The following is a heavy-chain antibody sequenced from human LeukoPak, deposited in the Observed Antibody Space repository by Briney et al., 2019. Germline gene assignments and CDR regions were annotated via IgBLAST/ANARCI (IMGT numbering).Heavy chain of an antibody. CDR2: INPNSGGT. CDR3: ASAFKSEYQLPGHY. Sequence: GASVKVSCKASGYTFTGYYMHWVRQAPGQGLEWMGWINPNSGGTNYAQKFQGRVTTTRDTSISTAYMDLSRLRSDDTAVYVCASAFKSEYQLPGHYWGQGTLVTVSS. CDR1: GYTFTGYY. J-gene: IGHJ4*02. D-gene: IGHD2-2*01. V-gene: IGHV1-2*02.